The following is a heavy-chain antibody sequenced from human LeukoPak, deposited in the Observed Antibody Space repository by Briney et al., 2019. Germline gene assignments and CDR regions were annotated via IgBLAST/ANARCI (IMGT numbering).Heavy chain of an antibody. V-gene: IGHV3-53*01. Sequence: GGSLRLSCAASGFTVSSNYMSWVRQAPGKGLEWVSVIYSGGSTYYADSVKGRFTISRDNSKNTLYLQVNSLRAEDTAVYYCARGITMVRGASDYWGQGTLVTVSS. CDR1: GFTVSSNY. J-gene: IGHJ4*02. CDR2: IYSGGST. CDR3: ARGITMVRGASDY. D-gene: IGHD3-10*01.